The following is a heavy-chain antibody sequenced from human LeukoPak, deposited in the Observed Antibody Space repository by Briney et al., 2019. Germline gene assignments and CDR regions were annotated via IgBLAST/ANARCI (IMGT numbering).Heavy chain of an antibody. Sequence: GGSLRLSCAASGFTFSSYGMHWVRQAPGKGLEWVAFMSYEGSGKYYADSVKGRFTISRDNSLNTLYLQMNSLRAEDTAVYYCARDVGGTIWLDMWGQGTMVTVSA. D-gene: IGHD6-19*01. J-gene: IGHJ3*02. CDR1: GFTFSSYG. V-gene: IGHV3-33*08. CDR3: ARDVGGTIWLDM. CDR2: MSYEGSGK.